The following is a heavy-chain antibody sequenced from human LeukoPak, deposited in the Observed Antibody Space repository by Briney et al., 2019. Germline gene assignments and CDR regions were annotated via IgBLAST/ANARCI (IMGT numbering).Heavy chain of an antibody. CDR1: GGSFSGYY. D-gene: IGHD2-2*01. CDR2: INHSGST. V-gene: IGHV4-34*01. Sequence: SETLSLTCAVYGGSFSGYYWSWIRQPPGKGLEWIGEINHSGSTNYNPSLKSRVTISVDTSKNQFSLKLSSVTAADTAVYYCARMYCSNTNWRGYNWVDPWGQGTLVTGSS. J-gene: IGHJ5*02. CDR3: ARMYCSNTNWRGYNWVDP.